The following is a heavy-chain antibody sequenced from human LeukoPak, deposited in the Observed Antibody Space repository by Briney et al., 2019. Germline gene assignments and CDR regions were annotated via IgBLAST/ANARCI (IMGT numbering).Heavy chain of an antibody. CDR3: ARDPRYDYVWGSYRSHPYYFDY. CDR2: INSDGSSI. Sequence: GGSLRLSCAASGFTFSSHWMHWVRQAPGKGLVWVSRINSDGSSISYADSVKGRFTISRDNAKNTLYLQMNSLRAEDTAVYYCARDPRYDYVWGSYRSHPYYFDYWGQGTLVTVSS. CDR1: GFTFSSHW. J-gene: IGHJ4*02. V-gene: IGHV3-74*01. D-gene: IGHD3-16*02.